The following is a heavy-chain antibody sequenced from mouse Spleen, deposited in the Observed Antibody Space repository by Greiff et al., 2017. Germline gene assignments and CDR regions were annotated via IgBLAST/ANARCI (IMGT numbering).Heavy chain of an antibody. V-gene: IGHV1-62-2*01. CDR3: ARHEDRLTGMDY. CDR2: FYPGSGSI. D-gene: IGHD4-1*01. CDR1: GYTFTEYT. Sequence: QVKMKESGAELVKPGASVKLSCKASGYTFTEYTIHWVKQRSGQGLEWIGWFYPGSGSIKYNEKFKDKATLTADKSSSTVYMELSRLTSEDSAVYFCARHEDRLTGMDYWGQGTSVTVSS. J-gene: IGHJ4*01.